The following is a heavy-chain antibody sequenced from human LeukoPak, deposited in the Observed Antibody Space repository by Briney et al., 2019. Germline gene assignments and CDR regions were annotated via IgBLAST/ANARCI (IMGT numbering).Heavy chain of an antibody. CDR1: GFTFRSAS. D-gene: IGHD3-10*01. CDR2: MDSTSGYI. Sequence: GGSLRLSCVGSGFTFRSASMNWVRQAPGKGMEWVSYMDSTSGYIYYADSVKGRFTISRDNAKSSLYLQMNSLSAEDTAVYHCARDTSRSYVITYFDLWGQGGRVTVSS. CDR3: ARDTSRSYVITYFDL. V-gene: IGHV3-21*06. J-gene: IGHJ4*02.